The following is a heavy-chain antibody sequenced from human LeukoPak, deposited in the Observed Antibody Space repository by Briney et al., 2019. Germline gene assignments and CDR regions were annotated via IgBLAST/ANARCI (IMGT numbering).Heavy chain of an antibody. J-gene: IGHJ4*02. V-gene: IGHV4-59*01. Sequence: SETLSLTHTVCVDSPGIYYWSCITDPPGRGLVCVGYIYYSGSTNYNRSLKSRVTISRDTSKNQFSLKLSSVTAADSAVDYCAMVYEYYYDTSGYYHYWGQGPLVTVS. CDR3: AMVYEYYYDTSGYYHY. CDR1: VDSPGIYY. CDR2: IYYSGST. D-gene: IGHD3-22*01.